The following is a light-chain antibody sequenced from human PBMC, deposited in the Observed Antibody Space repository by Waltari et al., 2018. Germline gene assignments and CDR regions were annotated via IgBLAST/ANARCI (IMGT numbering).Light chain of an antibody. Sequence: SYELTQPPSVSVSPGQTASITCSGDKLGDKYTCWYHQKSGQSPVLVIYQDDKRPSGSPERFSGSNSGNTATLTISGTQAMDEADYYCQSWDSRTVVFGGGTKLTVL. CDR3: QSWDSRTVV. V-gene: IGLV3-1*01. CDR2: QDD. J-gene: IGLJ2*01. CDR1: KLGDKY.